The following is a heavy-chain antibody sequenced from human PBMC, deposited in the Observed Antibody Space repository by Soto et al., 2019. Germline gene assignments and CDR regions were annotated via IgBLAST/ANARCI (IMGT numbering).Heavy chain of an antibody. CDR1: GFSLSTRGVG. CDR3: AHRPRGYSYYFDY. D-gene: IGHD5-18*01. CDR2: LYWDDDE. J-gene: IGHJ4*02. Sequence: QITLKESGPTLVKPTQTLTLTCTFSGFSLSTRGVGVGWIRQPPGKALEWLALLYWDDDEGYSPSLKSRPTISKDTSKNQVVLTVTNMDPVDTATYYCAHRPRGYSYYFDYWGQGTLVTVSS. V-gene: IGHV2-5*02.